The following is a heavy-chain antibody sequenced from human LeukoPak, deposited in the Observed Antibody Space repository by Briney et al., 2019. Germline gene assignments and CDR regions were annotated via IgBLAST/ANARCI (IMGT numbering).Heavy chain of an antibody. J-gene: IGHJ5*02. CDR1: GYTFTSYG. CDR2: INPNSGGT. D-gene: IGHD2-15*01. CDR3: ARDLYYCSGGSCYSGFDP. V-gene: IGHV1-2*02. Sequence: ASVKVSCKASGYTFTSYGISWVRQAPGQGLEWMGWINPNSGGTNYAQKFQGRVTMTRDTSISTAYMELSRLRSDDTAVYYCARDLYYCSGGSCYSGFDPWGQGTLVTVSS.